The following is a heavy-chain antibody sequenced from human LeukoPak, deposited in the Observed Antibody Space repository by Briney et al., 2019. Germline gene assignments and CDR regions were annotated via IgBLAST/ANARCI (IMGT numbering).Heavy chain of an antibody. CDR1: GGSFSGYY. CDR3: ARAVAVVAVDY. V-gene: IGHV4-34*01. Sequence: SETLSLTCAVYGGSFSGYYWSWIRQPPGKGLEWIGEINHSGSTNYNPSLKSRVTISVDTSKNQFSLKLSSVTAADTAVYYCARAVAVVAVDYWGQGTLVTVSS. CDR2: INHSGST. J-gene: IGHJ4*02. D-gene: IGHD2-15*01.